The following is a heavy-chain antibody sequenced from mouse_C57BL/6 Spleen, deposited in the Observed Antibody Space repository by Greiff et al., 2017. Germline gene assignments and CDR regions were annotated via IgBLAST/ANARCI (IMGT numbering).Heavy chain of an antibody. CDR2: IDPSDSYT. V-gene: IGHV1-69*01. J-gene: IGHJ2*01. Sequence: QVQLQQPGAELVMPGASVKLSCKASGYTFTSYWMHWVKQRPGQGLEWIGEIDPSDSYTNYNQKFKGKSTLTVDKSSSTAYMQLSSLTSEDSAVYYCARSYGNYVDYFDYWGQGTTLTVSS. CDR3: ARSYGNYVDYFDY. D-gene: IGHD2-1*01. CDR1: GYTFTSYW.